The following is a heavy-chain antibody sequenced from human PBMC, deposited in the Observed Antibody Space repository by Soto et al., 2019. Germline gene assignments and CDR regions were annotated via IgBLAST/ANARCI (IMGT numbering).Heavy chain of an antibody. CDR1: GGSISRYY. J-gene: IGHJ4*02. Sequence: QVQLQESGPGLVKPSETLSLTCTVSGGSISRYYWTWIRQPPGKGLEWIGYVHYSGITSYNPSLKGGVTISADTSKNQFSLNVTSVAAADTAVYYCARVVAASLDYWGQGALVTVSS. D-gene: IGHD6-19*01. V-gene: IGHV4-59*01. CDR3: ARVVAASLDY. CDR2: VHYSGIT.